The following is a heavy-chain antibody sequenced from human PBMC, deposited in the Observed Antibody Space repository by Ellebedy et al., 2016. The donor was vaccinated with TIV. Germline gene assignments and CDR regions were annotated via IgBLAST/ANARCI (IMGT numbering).Heavy chain of an antibody. J-gene: IGHJ4*02. CDR1: GYSFTTYW. CDR3: ARWITTEDYFDS. V-gene: IGHV5-51*01. CDR2: IYPGDSDT. D-gene: IGHD3-16*01. Sequence: GESLKISXQGSGYSFTTYWIGWVRQMPGKGLEWMGTIYPGDSDTIYSPSFQGEVTISADKSISTAYLQWSSLKASDSAMYYCARWITTEDYFDSWGQGTLVTVSS.